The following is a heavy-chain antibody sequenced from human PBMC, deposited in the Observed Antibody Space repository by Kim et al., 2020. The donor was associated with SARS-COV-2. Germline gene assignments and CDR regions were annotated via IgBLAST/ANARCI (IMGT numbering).Heavy chain of an antibody. J-gene: IGHJ4*02. Sequence: KSRVTLSVDTSKKQFSLKLSSVTAADTAVYYCARHAEHYDFWSGTYYFDYWGQGTLVTVSS. CDR3: ARHAEHYDFWSGTYYFDY. D-gene: IGHD3-3*01. V-gene: IGHV4-59*08.